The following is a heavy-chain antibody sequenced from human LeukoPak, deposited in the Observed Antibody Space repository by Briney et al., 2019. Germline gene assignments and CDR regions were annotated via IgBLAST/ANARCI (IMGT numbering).Heavy chain of an antibody. V-gene: IGHV3-48*01. J-gene: IGHJ4*02. CDR1: GFTFSDYS. CDR2: ISSSSNTI. CDR3: AKDLKGYCSSTSCYGKGY. Sequence: GGSLRLSCAASGFTFSDYSMNWVRQAPGKGLEWVSYISSSSNTIHYADSVKGRFTISRDNSKNTLYLQMNSLRAEDTAVHYCAKDLKGYCSSTSCYGKGYWGQGTLVTVSS. D-gene: IGHD2-2*01.